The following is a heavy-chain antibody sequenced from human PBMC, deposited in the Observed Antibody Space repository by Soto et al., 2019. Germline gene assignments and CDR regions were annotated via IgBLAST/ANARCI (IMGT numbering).Heavy chain of an antibody. CDR1: GFTFSSYA. J-gene: IGHJ4*02. CDR2: ISGGGDRT. D-gene: IGHD2-2*01. V-gene: IGHV3-23*01. Sequence: GGSLRLSCAASGFTFSSYAMSWVRQAPGKGPEWVSDISGGGDRTYHADSVKGRFTMSRDNSKNTLYLQMNSLRVEDTAVYFCAKDVCSTPSCYFDHWGQGILVTVSS. CDR3: AKDVCSTPSCYFDH.